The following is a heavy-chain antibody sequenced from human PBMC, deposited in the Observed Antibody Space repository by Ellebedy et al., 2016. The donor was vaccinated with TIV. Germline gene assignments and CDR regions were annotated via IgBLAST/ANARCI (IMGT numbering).Heavy chain of an antibody. Sequence: GESLKISXAASGFTFSSYAMSWVRQAPGKGLEWVSAISGSGGSTYYADSVKGRFTISRDNSKNTLYLQMNSLRAEDTAVYYCAKLEHTSIAIVVLSGAFDIWGQGTMVTVSS. D-gene: IGHD3-22*01. CDR1: GFTFSSYA. CDR2: ISGSGGST. V-gene: IGHV3-23*01. CDR3: AKLEHTSIAIVVLSGAFDI. J-gene: IGHJ3*02.